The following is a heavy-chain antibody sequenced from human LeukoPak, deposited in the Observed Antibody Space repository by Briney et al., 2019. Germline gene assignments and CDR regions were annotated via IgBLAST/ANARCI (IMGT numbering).Heavy chain of an antibody. CDR3: AKDIDYGDPHDAFDI. V-gene: IGHV3-30*18. CDR2: ISYDGSNK. D-gene: IGHD4-17*01. J-gene: IGHJ3*02. CDR1: GFTFNSNG. Sequence: PGGSLRLSCAASGFTFNSNGMHWVRQAPGKGLEWVAVISYDGSNKYYADSVKGRFTISRDNSKNTLYLQMNSLRAEDTAVYYCAKDIDYGDPHDAFDIWGQGTMVTVSS.